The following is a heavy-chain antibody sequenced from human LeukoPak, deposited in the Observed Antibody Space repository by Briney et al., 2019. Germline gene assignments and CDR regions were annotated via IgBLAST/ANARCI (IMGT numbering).Heavy chain of an antibody. CDR1: GFTFSSYA. V-gene: IGHV3-53*01. J-gene: IGHJ3*02. Sequence: PGGSLRLSCAASGFTFSSYAMSWVRQAPGKGLEWVSVFYASGSIYYADSVKGRFTISRDNSENTVFLQMNTLRAEDTAVYYCAREGGSWYSDIWGQGTMVTVSS. CDR3: AREGGSWYSDI. CDR2: FYASGSI. D-gene: IGHD6-13*01.